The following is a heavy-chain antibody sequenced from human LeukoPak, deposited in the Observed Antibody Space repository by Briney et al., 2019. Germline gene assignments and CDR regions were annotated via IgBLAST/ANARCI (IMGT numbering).Heavy chain of an antibody. CDR3: ARLQGYYYDSSGYRYKGLNWFDP. CDR1: GGSFSGYY. Sequence: SETLSLTCAVYGGSFSGYYWSWIRQPPGKGLEWIGEINHSGSTNYNPSLKSRVTISVDTSKNQFSLKLSSVTAADTAVYYCARLQGYYYDSSGYRYKGLNWFDPWGQGTLVTVSS. CDR2: INHSGST. V-gene: IGHV4-34*01. J-gene: IGHJ5*02. D-gene: IGHD3-22*01.